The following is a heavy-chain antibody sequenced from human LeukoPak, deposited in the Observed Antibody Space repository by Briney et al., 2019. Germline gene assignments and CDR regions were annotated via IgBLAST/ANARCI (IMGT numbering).Heavy chain of an antibody. CDR3: ATARGAAAGKAGIDY. Sequence: GGSLRLSCTASGFTFSSYAMSWVRQAPGKGLEWVSYISSSGNTLYYADSVKGRFTVSRDNAKNSLYLQMNSLRAEDTAFYYCATARGAAAGKAGIDYWGQGTLVTVSS. V-gene: IGHV3-48*01. CDR1: GFTFSSYA. J-gene: IGHJ4*02. D-gene: IGHD6-13*01. CDR2: ISSSGNTL.